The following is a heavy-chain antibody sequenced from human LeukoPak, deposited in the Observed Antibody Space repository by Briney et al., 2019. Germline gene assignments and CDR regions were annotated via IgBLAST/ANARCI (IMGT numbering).Heavy chain of an antibody. V-gene: IGHV3-53*01. CDR3: ARDSGTTVGYFDY. CDR1: GFTVSSNY. CDR2: IYIGGST. D-gene: IGHD4-23*01. Sequence: GGSLRLSCAASGFTVSSNYMGWVRQAPGKGLEWVSVIYIGGSTYYADSVKGRFTISRDNSKNTFDLQMNSLRAEDTALYYCARDSGTTVGYFDYWGQGTLVTVSS. J-gene: IGHJ4*02.